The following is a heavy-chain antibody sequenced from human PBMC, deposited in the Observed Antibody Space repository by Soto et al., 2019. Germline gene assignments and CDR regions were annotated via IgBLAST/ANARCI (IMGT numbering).Heavy chain of an antibody. J-gene: IGHJ4*02. Sequence: QVQLQESGPGLVKPSQTLSLTCTVSGGSISSGGYYWSWIRQHPGKGLEGIGYIYYSGSTCYNPSRKSRVTISVDTSKNQFSLKLSSVTAAVTAVYYCAGIYSGSPGGTLRYWGQGTLVTVSS. CDR3: AGIYSGSPGGTLRY. CDR2: IYYSGST. CDR1: GGSISSGGYY. D-gene: IGHD1-26*01. V-gene: IGHV4-31*03.